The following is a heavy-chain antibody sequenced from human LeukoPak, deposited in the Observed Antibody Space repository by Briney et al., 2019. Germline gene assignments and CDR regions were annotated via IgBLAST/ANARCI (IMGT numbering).Heavy chain of an antibody. V-gene: IGHV3-66*02. CDR3: ARVLELNWFDP. D-gene: IGHD1-26*01. Sequence: GGSLRLSCAASGFTVSSNYMSWVRQAPGKGLEWVSVIYSGGSTYYADSVKGRFTISRDNSKNTLYLQMNGLRAEDTAVYYCARVLELNWFDPWGQGTLVTVSS. CDR1: GFTVSSNY. CDR2: IYSGGST. J-gene: IGHJ5*02.